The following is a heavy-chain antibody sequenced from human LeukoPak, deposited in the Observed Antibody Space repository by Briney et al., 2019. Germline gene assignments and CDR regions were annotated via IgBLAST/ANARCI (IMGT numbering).Heavy chain of an antibody. CDR2: INPNSGGT. CDR1: GYTFTGYY. Sequence: EASVQVSCKASGYTFTGYYMHWVRQAPGQGLEWMGWINPNSGGTNYAQKFQGRVTMTRDTSISTAYMELSRLRSDDTAVYYCATDSSGWRTDAFDIWGQGTMVTVSS. J-gene: IGHJ3*02. D-gene: IGHD6-19*01. CDR3: ATDSSGWRTDAFDI. V-gene: IGHV1-2*02.